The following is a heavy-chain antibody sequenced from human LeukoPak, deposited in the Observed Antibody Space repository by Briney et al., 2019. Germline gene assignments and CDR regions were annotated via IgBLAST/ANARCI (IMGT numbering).Heavy chain of an antibody. J-gene: IGHJ4*02. CDR3: ARRKVAGRRVDY. V-gene: IGHV4-4*02. CDR1: GGSISSSNW. D-gene: IGHD6-19*01. CDR2: IYHSGST. Sequence: SETLSLTCAVSGGSISSSNWWSWVRQPPGKGLEWIGEIYHSGSTNYNPSLKSRVTISLDTSKSQFSLKLSSVTAADTAIYYCARRKVAGRRVDYWGQGTLVTVSS.